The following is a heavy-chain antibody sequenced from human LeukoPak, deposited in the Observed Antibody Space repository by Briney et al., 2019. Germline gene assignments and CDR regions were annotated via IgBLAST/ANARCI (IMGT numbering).Heavy chain of an antibody. J-gene: IGHJ4*02. D-gene: IGHD6-13*01. CDR1: GFTFSSYS. CDR3: ARDLAIAAAGTERAPDY. Sequence: GGSLRLSCAASGFTFSSYSMNWVRQAPGKGLEWVSSISSSSYIYYADSVKGRFTISRDNAKNSLYLQMNSLRAEDTAVYYCARDLAIAAAGTERAPDYWGQGTLVTVSS. V-gene: IGHV3-21*01. CDR2: ISSSSYI.